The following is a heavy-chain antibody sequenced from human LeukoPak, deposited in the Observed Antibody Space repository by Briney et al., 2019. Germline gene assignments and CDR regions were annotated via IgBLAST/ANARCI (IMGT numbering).Heavy chain of an antibody. J-gene: IGHJ4*02. CDR1: GFTFSSYG. CDR2: ISYDGSNK. CDR3: ATNWNRGSFDY. V-gene: IGHV3-30*03. Sequence: GGSLRLSCAASGFTFSSYGMHWVRQAPGKGLEWVAVISYDGSNKYYADSVKGRFTISRDNSKNTLYLQMNSLRAEDTAVYYCATNWNRGSFDYWGQGTLVTVSS. D-gene: IGHD1-20*01.